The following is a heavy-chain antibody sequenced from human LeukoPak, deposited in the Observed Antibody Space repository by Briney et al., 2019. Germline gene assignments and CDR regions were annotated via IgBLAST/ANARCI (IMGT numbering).Heavy chain of an antibody. V-gene: IGHV1-18*01. J-gene: IGHJ4*02. CDR3: ARDKWGGELSLPYFDY. CDR2: ISAYNGNT. Sequence: ASVKVSCKASGYTFTSYGISWVRQAPGQGLGWMGWISAYNGNTNYAQKLQGRVTMTTDTSTSTAYMELRSLRSDDTAVYYCARDKWGGELSLPYFDYWGQGTLVTVSS. D-gene: IGHD3-16*02. CDR1: GYTFTSYG.